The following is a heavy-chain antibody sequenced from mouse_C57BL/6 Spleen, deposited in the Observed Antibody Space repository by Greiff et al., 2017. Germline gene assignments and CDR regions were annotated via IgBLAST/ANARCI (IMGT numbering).Heavy chain of an antibody. D-gene: IGHD1-1*01. CDR1: GYTFTSYW. Sequence: QVQLKQPGAELVRPGSSVKLSCKASGYTFTSYWMDWVKQRPGQGLEWIGNIYPSDSETHYNQKFKDKATLTVDKSSSTAYMQLSSLTSEDSAVYYCARLKRAYGSIHYAMDYWGQGTSVTVSS. CDR3: ARLKRAYGSIHYAMDY. J-gene: IGHJ4*01. V-gene: IGHV1-61*01. CDR2: IYPSDSET.